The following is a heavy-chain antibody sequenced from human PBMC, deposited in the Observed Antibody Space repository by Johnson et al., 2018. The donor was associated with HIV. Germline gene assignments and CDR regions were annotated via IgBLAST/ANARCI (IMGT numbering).Heavy chain of an antibody. D-gene: IGHD1-26*01. J-gene: IGHJ3*02. Sequence: QVQPVESGGGVVQPGKSLTLSCVGSGLSFSNFGIHWVRQAPGKGPEWVAVISYDGSNKYYADSVKGRFTISRDNSKNTLYLQMNSLRAEDTAVYYCAKVRWELSSIGAFDIWGQGTMVTVSS. CDR2: ISYDGSNK. V-gene: IGHV3-30*18. CDR3: AKVRWELSSIGAFDI. CDR1: GLSFSNFG.